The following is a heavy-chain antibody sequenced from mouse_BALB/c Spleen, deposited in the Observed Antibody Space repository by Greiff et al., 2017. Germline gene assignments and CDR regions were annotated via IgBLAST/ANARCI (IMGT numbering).Heavy chain of an antibody. CDR3: AREGGYYGSSYGFAY. J-gene: IGHJ3*01. V-gene: IGHV1-54*01. Sequence: QVQLQQSGAELVRPGTSVKVSCKASGYAFTNYLIEWVKQRPGQGLEWIGVINPGSGGTNYNEKFKGKATLTADKSSSTAYMQLSSLTSDDSAVYFCAREGGYYGSSYGFAYWGQGTLVTVSA. CDR2: INPGSGGT. CDR1: GYAFTNYL. D-gene: IGHD1-1*01.